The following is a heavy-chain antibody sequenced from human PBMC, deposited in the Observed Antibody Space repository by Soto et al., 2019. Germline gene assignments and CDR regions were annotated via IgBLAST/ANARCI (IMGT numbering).Heavy chain of an antibody. CDR2: IFYSGDT. D-gene: IGHD1-7*01. Sequence: VQLQGSGPGLVKPSQTLSLTCTVSGASVNTGDYYWSYIRQFPGKGLEWLGYIFYSGDTYYNPSLKSRATISLHTSRNQISLTLTSVTDAATAVYFCVGTGTTDDFWGQGTLVTVSS. V-gene: IGHV4-30-4*01. CDR1: GASVNTGDYY. CDR3: VGTGTTDDF. J-gene: IGHJ1*01.